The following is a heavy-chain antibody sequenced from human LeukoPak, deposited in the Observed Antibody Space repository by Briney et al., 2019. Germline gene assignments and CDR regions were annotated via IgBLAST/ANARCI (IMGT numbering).Heavy chain of an antibody. Sequence: SETLSLTCTVSGGSIGSYYWTWIRQPPGKGLEWIGYIYSGGRTNYNPSLKSQVTMSVDTSKNQFSLKVISVTAADTAVYYCARLSAGFNSSYWFDPWGQGTLVTVSS. CDR3: ARLSAGFNSSYWFDP. J-gene: IGHJ5*02. V-gene: IGHV4-4*09. CDR2: IYSGGRT. D-gene: IGHD2/OR15-2a*01. CDR1: GGSIGSYY.